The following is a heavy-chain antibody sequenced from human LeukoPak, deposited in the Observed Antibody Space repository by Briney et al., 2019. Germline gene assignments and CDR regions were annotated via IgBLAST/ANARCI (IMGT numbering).Heavy chain of an antibody. D-gene: IGHD3-10*01. V-gene: IGHV1-18*01. Sequence: ASVKVSCKASGYTFSGYGINWVRQAPGQGLEWMRWIRVYNGNPNYAQRFQGRVTMTTDTSTSTAYMELRSLRSDDTAVYYCARDLDGSGSYYTDYWGQGTLVTVSS. CDR3: ARDLDGSGSYYTDY. CDR2: IRVYNGNP. CDR1: GYTFSGYG. J-gene: IGHJ4*02.